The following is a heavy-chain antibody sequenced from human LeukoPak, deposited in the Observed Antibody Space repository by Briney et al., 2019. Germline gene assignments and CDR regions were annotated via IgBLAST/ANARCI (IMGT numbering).Heavy chain of an antibody. V-gene: IGHV3-48*02. J-gene: IGHJ4*02. D-gene: IGHD3-10*01. CDR2: VSYSSSTI. CDR3: ARDAHIVRGVNPWDY. CDR1: GFTFSSYS. Sequence: GGSLRLSCAASGFTFSSYSMNWVRQAPGKGLEWISYVSYSSSTIYYEDSVKGRLTISRDNAKNSLYLQMNSLRDEDTAVYYCARDAHIVRGVNPWDYWGQGTVVSVSS.